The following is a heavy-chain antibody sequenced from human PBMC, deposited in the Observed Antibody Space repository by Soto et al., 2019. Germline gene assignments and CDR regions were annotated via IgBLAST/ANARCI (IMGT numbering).Heavy chain of an antibody. CDR3: AHRRGYSYGGPYFDY. CDR2: IYWDDDK. V-gene: IGHV2-5*02. D-gene: IGHD5-18*01. CDR1: GFSLSTSGVG. Sequence: GYGPTLVNPTQTLTLTCTFSGFSLSTSGVGVGWIRQPPGKALEWLALIYWDDDKRYSPSLKSRLTITKDTSKNQVVLTMTNMDPVDTATYYCAHRRGYSYGGPYFDYWGQGTLVTVSS. J-gene: IGHJ4*02.